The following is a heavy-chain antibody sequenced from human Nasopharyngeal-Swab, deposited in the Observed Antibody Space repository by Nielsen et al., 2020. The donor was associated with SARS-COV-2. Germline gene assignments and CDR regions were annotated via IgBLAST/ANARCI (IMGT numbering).Heavy chain of an antibody. CDR3: ARGYLKSGMDV. CDR2: TYYGSKRYT. D-gene: IGHD1-1*01. V-gene: IGHV6-1*01. CDR1: GDSVSSTSTG. Sequence: SCAISGDSVSSTSTGWNWTRQSPPRGLEWLGRTYYGSKRYTDYAVSVKSRITINADTSKNQFSLQLNSVNPEDTAVYYCARGYLKSGMDVWGQGTTVTVSS. J-gene: IGHJ6*02.